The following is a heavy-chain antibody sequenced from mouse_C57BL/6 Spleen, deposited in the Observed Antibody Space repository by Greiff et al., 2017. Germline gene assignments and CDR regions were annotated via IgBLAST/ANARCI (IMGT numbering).Heavy chain of an antibody. V-gene: IGHV1-47*01. Sequence: QVQLQQSGAELVKPGASVKLSCTASGYTFTTYPIEWMKQNHVKSLEWIGNFHPYNNDTKYNEQFKGKATLTVEKSSSTDYLELIRLTSDDSAVYYCARRSPDDGYAMDYWGQGTSVTVSS. CDR3: ARRSPDDGYAMDY. D-gene: IGHD2-3*01. J-gene: IGHJ4*01. CDR2: FHPYNNDT. CDR1: GYTFTTYP.